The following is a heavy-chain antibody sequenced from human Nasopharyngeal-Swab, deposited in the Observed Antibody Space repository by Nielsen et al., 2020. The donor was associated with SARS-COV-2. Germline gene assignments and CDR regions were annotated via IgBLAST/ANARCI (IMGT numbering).Heavy chain of an antibody. CDR3: ARGVFLEPLDY. V-gene: IGHV3-74*01. Sequence: GSLKISCAASGFTLSSYWMHWVRQAPGKGLVWVSRISGDGSNTFYADSVKGRFTISRDNARNSLYLQMNSLRAEDTAVYYCARGVFLEPLDYWGQGTLVTVSS. D-gene: IGHD3-10*01. J-gene: IGHJ4*02. CDR2: ISGDGSNT. CDR1: GFTLSSYW.